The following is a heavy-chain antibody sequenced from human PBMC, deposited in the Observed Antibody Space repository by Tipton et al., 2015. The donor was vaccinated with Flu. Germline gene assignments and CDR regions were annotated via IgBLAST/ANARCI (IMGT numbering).Heavy chain of an antibody. J-gene: IGHJ4*02. CDR1: GGSISRSHYS. CDR2: IYYSGTT. CDR3: ARLGPTGPQDC. V-gene: IGHV4-39*07. D-gene: IGHD2-8*02. Sequence: TLSLTCTVSGGSISRSHYSWGWIRQPPGRGLEWIGNIYYSGTTYYNPSLKSRVTISVDTSKNQFSLRLTSMTAADTAVYYCARLGPTGPQDCWGQGILVTASS.